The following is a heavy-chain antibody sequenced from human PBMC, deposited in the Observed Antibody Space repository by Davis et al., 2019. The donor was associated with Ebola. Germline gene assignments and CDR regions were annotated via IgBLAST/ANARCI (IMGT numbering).Heavy chain of an antibody. J-gene: IGHJ4*02. Sequence: GGSLRLSCAASGISFSNYAMFWVRQAPGKVMEWVAVISPDGSDKNYADSGKGRFTISRDNSKNTLDLQMNSLRAEDTAVYYCAKGQIDYWGQGTLVTVSS. CDR2: ISPDGSDK. V-gene: IGHV3-30*18. CDR1: GISFSNYA. CDR3: AKGQIDY.